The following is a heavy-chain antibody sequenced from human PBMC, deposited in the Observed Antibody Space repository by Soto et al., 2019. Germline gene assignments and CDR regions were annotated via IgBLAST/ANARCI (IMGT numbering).Heavy chain of an antibody. J-gene: IGHJ4*02. Sequence: PGGSLRLSCSASGFTFSSYAMHWVRQAPGKGLEYVSAISSNGGSTYYADSVKGRFTISRDNSKNTLYLQMSSLRAEDTAVYYCVNPVTTGHYYFDYWGQGTLVTVSS. V-gene: IGHV3-64D*06. D-gene: IGHD4-4*01. CDR2: ISSNGGST. CDR1: GFTFSSYA. CDR3: VNPVTTGHYYFDY.